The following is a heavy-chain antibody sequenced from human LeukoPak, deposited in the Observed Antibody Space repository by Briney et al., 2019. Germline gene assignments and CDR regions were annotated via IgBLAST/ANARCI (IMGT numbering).Heavy chain of an antibody. CDR3: ARVGGDTGRSFDY. CDR1: GFTFSDHY. D-gene: IGHD5-18*01. Sequence: GRSLRLSCAASGFTFSDHYVDWVRQAPGKGLEWVGRTRKRANSYTTEYAASVRGRFTISRDDSRNSLYLQMYSLKVEDTAVYYCARVGGDTGRSFDYWGQGTLVTVSS. J-gene: IGHJ4*02. V-gene: IGHV3-72*01. CDR2: TRKRANSYTT.